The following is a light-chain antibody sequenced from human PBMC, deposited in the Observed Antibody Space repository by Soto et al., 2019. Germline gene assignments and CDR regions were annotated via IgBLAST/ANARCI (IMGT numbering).Light chain of an antibody. CDR1: QSVSSAY. Sequence: EIVLTQSPGTLSLSPGERATLSCRASQSVSSAYLAWYQHKPGQPTTLLIYAASSRVTGIPDRFSGSGSGTDFTLTISRIEPEDFAVYYFQQYGSSSTWTFGQGTKVEIK. V-gene: IGKV3-20*01. CDR3: QQYGSSSTWT. CDR2: AAS. J-gene: IGKJ1*01.